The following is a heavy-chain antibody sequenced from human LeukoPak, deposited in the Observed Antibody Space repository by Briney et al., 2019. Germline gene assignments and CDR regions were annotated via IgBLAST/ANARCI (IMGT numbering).Heavy chain of an antibody. CDR2: ISSSSSYI. V-gene: IGHV3-21*01. J-gene: IGHJ4*02. CDR1: GFTFSSYS. D-gene: IGHD6-19*01. CDR3: ARGGYSSGWYDY. Sequence: GGSLRLSCAASGFTFSSYSMNWVRQAPGRGLEWVSSISSSSSYIYYADSVKGRFTISRDNAKNSLYLQMNSLRAEDTAVYYCARGGYSSGWYDYWGQGTLVTVSS.